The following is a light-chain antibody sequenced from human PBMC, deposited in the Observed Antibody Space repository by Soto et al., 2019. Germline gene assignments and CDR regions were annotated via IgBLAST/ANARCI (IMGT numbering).Light chain of an antibody. Sequence: DIVLTQSPLSLPVTPGEPASISCRSSQSLLQSNGNHYLDWYLQKPGQSPQVLIYLGSNRASGVPDRFSGSGSGTDFTLKISRVEAEDVGVYSCMQALHTPCTFGQGTKLEIK. CDR3: MQALHTPCT. J-gene: IGKJ1*01. CDR2: LGS. CDR1: QSLLQSNGNHY. V-gene: IGKV2-28*01.